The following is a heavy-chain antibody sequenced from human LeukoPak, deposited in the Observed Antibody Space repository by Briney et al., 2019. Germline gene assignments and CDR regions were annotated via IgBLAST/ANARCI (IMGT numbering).Heavy chain of an antibody. Sequence: PAESLRLSCAASGFTFSSYSMNWVRQAPGKGLEWVSSIIIVSSYIYYADSVKGRFTISRDNAKNSLYLQMNSLRAEDTAVYYCARDRNGTAVALGDYGMDVWGQGTTVTASS. D-gene: IGHD6-19*01. J-gene: IGHJ6*02. CDR3: ARDRNGTAVALGDYGMDV. V-gene: IGHV3-21*01. CDR2: IIIVSSYI. CDR1: GFTFSSYS.